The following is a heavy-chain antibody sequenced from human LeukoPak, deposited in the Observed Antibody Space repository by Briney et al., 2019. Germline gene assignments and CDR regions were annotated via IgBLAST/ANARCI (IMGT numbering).Heavy chain of an antibody. D-gene: IGHD3-10*01. CDR3: AKDLYVGMVGGADAFDY. CDR2: ISGSGGST. V-gene: IGHV3-23*01. J-gene: IGHJ4*02. CDR1: GFTFSSYA. Sequence: QPGGSPRLSCAASGFTFSSYAMSWVRQAPGKGLEWVSAISGSGGSTYYADSVKGRFTISRDNSKNTLYLQMNSLRAEDTAVYYCAKDLYVGMVGGADAFDYCGQGTLVTVSS.